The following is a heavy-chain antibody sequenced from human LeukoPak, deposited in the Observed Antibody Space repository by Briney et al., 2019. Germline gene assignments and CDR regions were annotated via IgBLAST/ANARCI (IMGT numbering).Heavy chain of an antibody. CDR2: IKQDGSEK. J-gene: IGHJ3*02. CDR3: ARGTRRILRSRGYDAFDI. V-gene: IGHV3-7*03. D-gene: IGHD3-9*01. CDR1: GFTFSSYW. Sequence: PGGSLRLSCAASGFTFSSYWMSRVRQAPGKGLEWVANIKQDGSEKYYMDSVKGRFTISRDNANNSLYLQMNSLRAEDTAVYYCARGTRRILRSRGYDAFDIWGQGTMVTVSS.